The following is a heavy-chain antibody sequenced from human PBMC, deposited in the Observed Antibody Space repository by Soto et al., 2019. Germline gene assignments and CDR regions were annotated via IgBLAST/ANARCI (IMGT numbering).Heavy chain of an antibody. CDR1: GVSLSKFY. CDR2: VYATGTS. V-gene: IGHV4-4*07. J-gene: IGHJ5*02. Sequence: SEPLSLTCSFSGVSLSKFYLSLIRNTAGKGLEWMGRVYATGTSDYNPSLRSRIAMSVDISKKTFSLRLRSVTAADTGVYYCVRDGSKTLRDCFDPWGQGILVTVSS. D-gene: IGHD4-17*01. CDR3: VRDGSKTLRDCFDP.